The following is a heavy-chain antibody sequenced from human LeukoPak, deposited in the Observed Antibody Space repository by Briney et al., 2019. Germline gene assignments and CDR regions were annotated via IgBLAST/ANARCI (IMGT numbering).Heavy chain of an antibody. CDR1: GFTFSSYE. Sequence: GGSLRLSCAASGFTFSSYEMNWVRQAPGKGLEWVAFIRYDGSNKYYADSVKGRFTISRDNSKNTLYLQMNSLRAEDTAVYYCAKDHYQYSSSWYGYWGQGTLVTVSS. V-gene: IGHV3-30*02. J-gene: IGHJ4*02. D-gene: IGHD6-13*01. CDR3: AKDHYQYSSSWYGY. CDR2: IRYDGSNK.